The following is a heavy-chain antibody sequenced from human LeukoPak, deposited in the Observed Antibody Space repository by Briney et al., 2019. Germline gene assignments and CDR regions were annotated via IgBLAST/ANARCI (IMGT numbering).Heavy chain of an antibody. Sequence: GASVKVSCKASGYTFTSYGISWVRQAPGQGLEWMGWISAYNGNTNYAQKLQGRVTMTTDTSTSTAYMELRSLRSDGTAVYYCARDRRQRVYGDYVWFDPWGQGTLVTVSS. V-gene: IGHV1-18*04. CDR3: ARDRRQRVYGDYVWFDP. CDR1: GYTFTSYG. CDR2: ISAYNGNT. D-gene: IGHD4-17*01. J-gene: IGHJ5*02.